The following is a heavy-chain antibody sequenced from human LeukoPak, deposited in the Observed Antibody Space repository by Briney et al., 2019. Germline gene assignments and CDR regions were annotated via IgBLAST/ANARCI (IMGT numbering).Heavy chain of an antibody. CDR3: ARRNLLGYCSSTSCYGYYWFDP. Sequence: SETLSLTCAVYGGSLSGYYWSWIRQPPGKGLEWIGEINHSGSTNYNPSLKSRVTISVDTSKNQFSLKLSSVTAADTAVYYCARRNLLGYCSSTSCYGYYWFDPWGQGTLVTVSS. V-gene: IGHV4-34*01. CDR2: INHSGST. D-gene: IGHD2-2*01. J-gene: IGHJ5*02. CDR1: GGSLSGYY.